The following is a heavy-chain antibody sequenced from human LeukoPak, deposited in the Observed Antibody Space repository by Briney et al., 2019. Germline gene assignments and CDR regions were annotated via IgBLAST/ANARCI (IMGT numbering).Heavy chain of an antibody. CDR3: ARGLGAVGSSSS. Sequence: ASVKVSCKASGYTFTSYDINWVRQATGQGLEWMGWMNPNSGNTGYAQKFQGRVTMTRNTSKSTAYMELSSLRSEDTAVYYCARGLGAVGSSSSWGQGTLVTVSS. D-gene: IGHD6-6*01. J-gene: IGHJ4*02. V-gene: IGHV1-8*01. CDR2: MNPNSGNT. CDR1: GYTFTSYD.